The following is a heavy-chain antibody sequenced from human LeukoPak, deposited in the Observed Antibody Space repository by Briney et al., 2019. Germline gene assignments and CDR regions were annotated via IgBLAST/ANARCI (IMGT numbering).Heavy chain of an antibody. CDR1: GGSISSYY. J-gene: IGHJ4*02. D-gene: IGHD3-3*01. Sequence: PSETLSLTCTVSGGSISSYYWGWIRQPPGKGLEWIGSIYHSGSTYYNPSLKSRVTISVDTSKNQFSLKLSSVTAADTAVYYCARSNYDFWSGYYMSRGYYFDYWGQGTLVTVSS. CDR2: IYHSGST. V-gene: IGHV4-38-2*02. CDR3: ARSNYDFWSGYYMSRGYYFDY.